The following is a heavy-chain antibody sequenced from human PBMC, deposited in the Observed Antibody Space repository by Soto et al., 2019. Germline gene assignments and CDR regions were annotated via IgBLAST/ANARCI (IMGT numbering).Heavy chain of an antibody. CDR1: GGSISSISYY. Sequence: SETLSLTCTVSGGSISSISYYWGWIRQPPGKGMEWIGSIYYSGSTYYNPSLKSRVTISVDTSKNQFSLKLSSVTAADTAVYYCARGRDYGMDVWGQGTTVTVSS. J-gene: IGHJ6*02. CDR2: IYYSGST. CDR3: ARGRDYGMDV. V-gene: IGHV4-39*07.